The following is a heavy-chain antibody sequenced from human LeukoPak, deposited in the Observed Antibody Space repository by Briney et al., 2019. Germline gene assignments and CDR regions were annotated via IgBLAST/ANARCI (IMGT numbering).Heavy chain of an antibody. D-gene: IGHD5-18*01. J-gene: IGHJ2*01. CDR2: IGTAGDT. CDR1: GFTFSSYD. V-gene: IGHV3-13*01. Sequence: GGSLRLSCAASGFTFSSYDMHWVRQATGKGLEWVSAIGTAGDTYYPGSVKGRFTISRENAKNSLYLQMNSLRAGDTAVYYCARGRGYSYGFRPNWYFDLWGRGTLVTVSS. CDR3: ARGRGYSYGFRPNWYFDL.